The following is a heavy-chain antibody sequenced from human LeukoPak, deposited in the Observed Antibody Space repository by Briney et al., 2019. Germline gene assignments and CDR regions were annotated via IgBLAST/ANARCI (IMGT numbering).Heavy chain of an antibody. CDR3: GRRGRGTYFAY. J-gene: IGHJ4*02. CDR1: GGSISGDF. Sequence: SETLSLTCTVSGGSISGDFWNWIRQPPGKGLEWIAYISTSGSTNQNPSLKSRVTTSVDTSKNQFSLKLSSLTAADTAGYYCGRRGRGTYFAYGGRGTRATVPS. V-gene: IGHV4-4*09. CDR2: ISTSGST.